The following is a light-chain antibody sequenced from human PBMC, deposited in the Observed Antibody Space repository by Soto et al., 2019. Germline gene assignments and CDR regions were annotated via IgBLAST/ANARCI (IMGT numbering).Light chain of an antibody. CDR1: SSDDGGYNS. V-gene: IGLV2-14*01. J-gene: IGLJ1*01. Sequence: QAALSQPASVSGAPGQSITISRTGTSSDDGGYNSLSWYQQHPGKVPKLMIYDVNNRPSGVSYRFSGSKSGNTASLTISGLQAEDEADYYCSSLTTSSTYVFGSGTKVTVL. CDR3: SSLTTSSTYV. CDR2: DVN.